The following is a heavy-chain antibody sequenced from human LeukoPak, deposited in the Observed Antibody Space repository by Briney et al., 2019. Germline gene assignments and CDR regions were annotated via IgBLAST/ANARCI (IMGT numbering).Heavy chain of an antibody. CDR2: INPNSGGT. CDR3: ARGHVLRFLEWLLAPPDY. Sequence: ASVKVSCKASGYTFTSYYMHWVRQAPGQGLEWMGWINPNSGGTNYAQKFQGRVTMTRDTSISTAYMELSRLRSDDTAVYYCARGHVLRFLEWLLAPPDYWGQGTLVTVSS. CDR1: GYTFTSYY. D-gene: IGHD3-3*01. J-gene: IGHJ4*02. V-gene: IGHV1-2*02.